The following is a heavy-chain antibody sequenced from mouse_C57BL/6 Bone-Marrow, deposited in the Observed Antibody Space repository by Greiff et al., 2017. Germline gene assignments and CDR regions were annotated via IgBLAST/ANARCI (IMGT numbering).Heavy chain of an antibody. J-gene: IGHJ2*01. Sequence: EVKLVESGGGLAKPGGSLKLSCAASGFTFSSYAMSWVRQTPEKRLEWVATISDGGSYTYYPDNVKGRFTISRDNAKNNLYLQMRHLKSEDTAMYYCARDRAMVTADYWGQGTTLTVSS. D-gene: IGHD2-2*01. CDR2: ISDGGSYT. V-gene: IGHV5-4*01. CDR1: GFTFSSYA. CDR3: ARDRAMVTADY.